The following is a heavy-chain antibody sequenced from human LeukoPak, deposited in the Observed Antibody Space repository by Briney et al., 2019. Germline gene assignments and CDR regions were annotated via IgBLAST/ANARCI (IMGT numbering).Heavy chain of an antibody. V-gene: IGHV4-34*01. D-gene: IGHD3-10*01. CDR2: INHSGGS. CDR1: GVSFSGYD. CDR3: ARVGTMVRGVNGWFDP. J-gene: IGHJ5*02. Sequence: SETLSLTCAVYGVSFSGYDWSWIRQPPGKGLEWIGEINHSGGSNYNPSLKSRVTISVEASKNQFSPKLRSVTAADPAVYYCARVGTMVRGVNGWFDPWGQGPLVSVS.